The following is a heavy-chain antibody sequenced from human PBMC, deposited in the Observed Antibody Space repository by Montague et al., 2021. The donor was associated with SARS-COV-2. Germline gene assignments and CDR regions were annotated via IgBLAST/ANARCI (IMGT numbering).Heavy chain of an antibody. J-gene: IGHJ5*02. CDR3: ARAWRYGDYSGVHSAP. V-gene: IGHV4-39*07. CDR1: GGSISTTNYY. Sequence: SETLSLTCTVSGGSISTTNYYWAWIRQPPGKGLEWVGSIYNSDNTYYNPSLESRLTLSVDTSKNQFSLKLRSVTAADAAVYHCARAWRYGDYSGVHSAPWGQGTLVTVSS. CDR2: IYNSDNT. D-gene: IGHD4-17*01.